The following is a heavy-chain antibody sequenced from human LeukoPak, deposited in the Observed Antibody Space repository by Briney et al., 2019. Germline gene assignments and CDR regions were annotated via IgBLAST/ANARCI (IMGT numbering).Heavy chain of an antibody. D-gene: IGHD3-22*01. CDR3: AGDPFYYDSSGYHN. Sequence: SETLSLTCAVYGGSFSGYYWSWIRQPPGKGLEWIGEINHSGSTNYNPSLKSRVTISVDTSKNQFSLKLSSVTAADTAVYYCAGDPFYYDSSGYHNWGQGTLVTVSS. CDR1: GGSFSGYY. V-gene: IGHV4-34*01. CDR2: INHSGST. J-gene: IGHJ4*02.